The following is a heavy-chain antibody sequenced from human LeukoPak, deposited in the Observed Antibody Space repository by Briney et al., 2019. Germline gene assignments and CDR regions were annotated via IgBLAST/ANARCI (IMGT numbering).Heavy chain of an antibody. CDR2: IYDSGST. CDR3: ARRDYYDSSGPT. V-gene: IGHV4-39*01. Sequence: RASETLSLTCTVSGGSIRSSYYYWGWIRQPPGKGLEWIGSIYDSGSTYYNPSLKSRVTISVDTSKNQFSLKLNSVTAADTAVYYCARRDYYDSSGPTWGQGTLVTVSS. D-gene: IGHD3-22*01. CDR1: GGSIRSSYYY. J-gene: IGHJ5*02.